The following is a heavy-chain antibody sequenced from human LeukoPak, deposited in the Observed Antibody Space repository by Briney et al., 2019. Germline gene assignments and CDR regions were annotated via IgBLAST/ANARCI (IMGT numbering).Heavy chain of an antibody. CDR3: AKTHSSSWGIFDY. CDR2: IRNDGSTK. V-gene: IGHV3-30*02. D-gene: IGHD6-13*01. CDR1: GFTFSSYG. J-gene: IGHJ4*02. Sequence: GGSLRLSCATSGFTFSSYGMHWVRQPQAKGLEWVAFIRNDGSTKYFADSVKGRFTISRDNSKNTLYLQMNSLRAEDTAVYYCAKTHSSSWGIFDYWGQGTLVTVSS.